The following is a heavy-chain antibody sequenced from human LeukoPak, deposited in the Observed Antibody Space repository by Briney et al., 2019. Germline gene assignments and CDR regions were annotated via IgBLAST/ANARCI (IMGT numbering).Heavy chain of an antibody. CDR2: IYYSGST. D-gene: IGHD3-10*01. V-gene: IGHV4-31*03. CDR3: ARLRRESYYFDY. J-gene: IGHJ4*02. Sequence: SQTLSLTCTVSGGSISSGGYYWSWIRQHPGKGLEWIGYIYYSGSTYYNPSLKSRVTISVDTSKNQFSLKLSSVAAADTAVYYCARLRRESYYFDYWGQGTLVTVSS. CDR1: GGSISSGGYY.